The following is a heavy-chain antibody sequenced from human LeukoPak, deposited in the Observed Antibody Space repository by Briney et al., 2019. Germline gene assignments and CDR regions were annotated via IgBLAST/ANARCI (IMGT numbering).Heavy chain of an antibody. CDR2: IYYSGST. V-gene: IGHV4-39*01. Sequence: SETLSLTCTVSGGSISSSSYYWGWIRQPPGKGLKWIGSIYYSGSTYYNPSLKSRVTISVDTSKNQFSLKLSSVTAADTAVYYCARVDCSGGSCSTWFDYWGQGTLVTVSS. CDR1: GGSISSSSYY. J-gene: IGHJ4*02. CDR3: ARVDCSGGSCSTWFDY. D-gene: IGHD2-15*01.